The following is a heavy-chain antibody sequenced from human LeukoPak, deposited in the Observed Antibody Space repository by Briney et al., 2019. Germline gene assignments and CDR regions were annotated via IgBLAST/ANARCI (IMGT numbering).Heavy chain of an antibody. J-gene: IGHJ4*02. CDR2: ISGDGGST. V-gene: IGHV3-43*02. Sequence: GGSLRLSCAASGFTLSISWMHWVRQAPGKGLEWVSLISGDGGSTYYADSVKGRFTISRDNSKNSLYLQMNSLRTEGTALYYCARGSGGTGLYFDYWGQGTLVTVSS. CDR1: GFTLSISW. CDR3: ARGSGGTGLYFDY. D-gene: IGHD1-1*01.